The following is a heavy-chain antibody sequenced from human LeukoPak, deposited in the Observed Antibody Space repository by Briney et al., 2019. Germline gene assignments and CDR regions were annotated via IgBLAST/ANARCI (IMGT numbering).Heavy chain of an antibody. CDR3: ARAVSYGDYAPWGY. J-gene: IGHJ4*02. CDR1: GVSISSYY. V-gene: IGHV4-59*01. CDR2: IIDNGNT. D-gene: IGHD4-17*01. Sequence: PSETLSLTCTVSGVSISSYYWSWIRQPPGKGLEWIGYIIDNGNTNYNPSLKSRVTISVDTSKNQFSLKLSSVTAADTAVYYCARAVSYGDYAPWGYWGQGTLVTVSS.